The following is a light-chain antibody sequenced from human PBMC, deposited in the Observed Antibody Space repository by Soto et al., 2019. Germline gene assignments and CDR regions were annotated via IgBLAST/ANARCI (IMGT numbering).Light chain of an antibody. CDR3: QQYSDFPPWT. Sequence: DIQMTQSPYTLSASVGDRVTITCRASQSVRNYLAWYLQRPGMAPKLLIYDGPNLEGGVPSRFSGSGSGTEFTLTISSLQPGDFGTYYCQQYSDFPPWTFGQGTRVEF. J-gene: IGKJ1*01. CDR1: QSVRNY. V-gene: IGKV1-5*01. CDR2: DGP.